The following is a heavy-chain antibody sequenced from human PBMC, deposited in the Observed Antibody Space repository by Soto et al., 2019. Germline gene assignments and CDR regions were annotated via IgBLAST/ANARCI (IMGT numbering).Heavy chain of an antibody. CDR3: AHRQAWDSSGYYGKNWFDP. Sequence: QITLKESGPTLVKPTQTLTLTCTFSGFSLSTSGVGVGWIRQPPGKALEWLALIYWDDDKRYSPSLKSRLNITKDTSKNHVVLTMTNMDPVDTATYYCAHRQAWDSSGYYGKNWFDPWGQGTLVTVSS. V-gene: IGHV2-5*02. J-gene: IGHJ5*02. CDR1: GFSLSTSGVG. D-gene: IGHD3-22*01. CDR2: IYWDDDK.